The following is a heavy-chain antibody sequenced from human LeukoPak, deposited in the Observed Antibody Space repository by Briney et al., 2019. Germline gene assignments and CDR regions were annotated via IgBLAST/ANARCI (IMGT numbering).Heavy chain of an antibody. J-gene: IGHJ6*03. CDR3: AGDSGCSSTSCPQYYNYYYYMDV. D-gene: IGHD2-2*01. CDR1: GYTFTGYG. V-gene: IGHV1-18*01. CDR2: ISAYNGKT. Sequence: ASLKVSCKDSGYTFTGYGISWVRQAPGQGLEWLALISAYNGKTNYAQKLKGRVTMTTDTSTSTAYLGLRRLRSDDTAVYYCAGDSGCSSTSCPQYYNYYYYMDVWGEGTTVTVSS.